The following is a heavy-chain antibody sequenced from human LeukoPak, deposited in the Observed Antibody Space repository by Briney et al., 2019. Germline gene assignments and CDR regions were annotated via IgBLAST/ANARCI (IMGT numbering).Heavy chain of an antibody. CDR2: INHSGST. Sequence: SETLSLTCTVSGGSISRSSYYWSWIRQPPGKGLEWIGEINHSGSTNYNPSLKSRVTISVDTSKNQFSLKLSSVTAADTAVYYCARWIQLWLRYFDYWGQGTLVTVSS. D-gene: IGHD5-18*01. CDR3: ARWIQLWLRYFDY. CDR1: GGSISRSSYY. V-gene: IGHV4-39*07. J-gene: IGHJ4*02.